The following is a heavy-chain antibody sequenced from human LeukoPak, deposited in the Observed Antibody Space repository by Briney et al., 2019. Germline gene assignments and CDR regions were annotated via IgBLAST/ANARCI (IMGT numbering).Heavy chain of an antibody. Sequence: GGSLRLSCAASGFTFHENILTWVRQAPGKGLEWVGFIRTKVYGGTTEYAASVKGRFTIPRDDSKSIAYLQMNTLKTEDTAVYYCTKGPTGDSWGQGTLVTVSS. V-gene: IGHV3-49*04. CDR3: TKGPTGDS. D-gene: IGHD1-14*01. CDR1: GFTFHENI. J-gene: IGHJ4*02. CDR2: IRTKVYGGTT.